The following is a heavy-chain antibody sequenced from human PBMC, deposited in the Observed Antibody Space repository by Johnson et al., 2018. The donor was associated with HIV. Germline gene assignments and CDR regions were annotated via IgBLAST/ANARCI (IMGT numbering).Heavy chain of an antibody. V-gene: IGHV3-43D*03. CDR1: GFTFDNYV. D-gene: IGHD3-10*01. CDR2: FSWDGGTS. J-gene: IGHJ3*01. Sequence: VQLVESGGVVVQPGGSLRLSCAVSGFTFDNYVMHWVRQAPGKGLEWVSLFSWDGGTSYYADSVPGRFSISRDNIKKYLYLQMNSLRAEDTALYYCAKDSDTYYYGSGDAFDVWGQGTMVTVSS. CDR3: AKDSDTYYYGSGDAFDV.